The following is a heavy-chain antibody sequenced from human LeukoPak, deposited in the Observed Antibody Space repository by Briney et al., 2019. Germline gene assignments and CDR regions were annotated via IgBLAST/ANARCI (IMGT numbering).Heavy chain of an antibody. CDR1: GFTVSTYY. Sequence: GGSLRLSCAASGFTVSTYYMGWVRQAPGKGLEWVSVIFNTDTTQYAHSVKGRFTISRDNSKNTLYLQMNGLRADDTAMYYCARSEQWLAWNYWGQGTLVTVSS. J-gene: IGHJ1*01. D-gene: IGHD6-19*01. CDR3: ARSEQWLAWNY. V-gene: IGHV3-53*01. CDR2: IFNTDTT.